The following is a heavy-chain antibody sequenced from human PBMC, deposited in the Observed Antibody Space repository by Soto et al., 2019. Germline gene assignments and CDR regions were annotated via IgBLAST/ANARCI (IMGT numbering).Heavy chain of an antibody. J-gene: IGHJ4*02. Sequence: SETLSLTCAVSGGSFSGYYWTWIRQPPGKGLEWIGEISHSGSTNYNPSLKGRVTISVDTSKNQLSLKVSSVTAADTAVYYCAREGTAMIFDCWGQGTLVTVSS. CDR3: AREGTAMIFDC. D-gene: IGHD5-18*01. CDR2: ISHSGST. CDR1: GGSFSGYY. V-gene: IGHV4-34*01.